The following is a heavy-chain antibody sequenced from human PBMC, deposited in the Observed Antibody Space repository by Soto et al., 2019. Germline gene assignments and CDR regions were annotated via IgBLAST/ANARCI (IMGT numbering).Heavy chain of an antibody. CDR1: GGSISSYY. D-gene: IGHD6-6*01. CDR2: IYYSGST. CDR3: ARASVQLVTD. Sequence: SETLSLTRTVSGGSISSYYWSWIRQPPGKGLEWIGYIYYSGSTNYNPSLKSRVTISVDTSKNQFSLKLSSVTAADTAVYYCARASVQLVTDWGQGTLVTVSS. J-gene: IGHJ4*02. V-gene: IGHV4-59*08.